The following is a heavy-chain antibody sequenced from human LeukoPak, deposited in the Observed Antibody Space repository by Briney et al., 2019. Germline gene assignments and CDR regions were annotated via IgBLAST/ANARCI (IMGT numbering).Heavy chain of an antibody. J-gene: IGHJ4*02. CDR3: ARGPYYYGSGSYSSLDFDY. Sequence: ASVKVSCKASGYTFTSCYMHWVRQAPGQRLEWMGWINAGNGNTKYSQKFQGRVTITRDTSASTAYMELSSLRSEDTAVYYCARGPYYYGSGSYSSLDFDYWGQGTLVTVSS. CDR2: INAGNGNT. D-gene: IGHD3-10*01. V-gene: IGHV1-3*01. CDR1: GYTFTSCY.